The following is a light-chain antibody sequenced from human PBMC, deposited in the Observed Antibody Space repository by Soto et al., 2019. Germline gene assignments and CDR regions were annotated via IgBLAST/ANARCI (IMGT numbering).Light chain of an antibody. CDR2: DTS. Sequence: EIVLTQSPATLSLSPGEGATLSCRASQGVRNYLIWYQQKPGLTPRPLLYDTSTRATGIPARFSGSGSGTDYTLTISSLEPEDFAVYDCQQRSSWPLTFGGGTKVEIK. CDR3: QQRSSWPLT. V-gene: IGKV3-11*01. CDR1: QGVRNY. J-gene: IGKJ4*01.